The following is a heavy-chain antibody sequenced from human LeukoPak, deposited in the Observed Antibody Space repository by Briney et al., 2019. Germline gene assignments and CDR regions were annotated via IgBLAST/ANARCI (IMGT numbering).Heavy chain of an antibody. CDR1: GFTFSSYA. V-gene: IGHV3-23*01. J-gene: IGHJ6*03. CDR3: ARDGLPSYYYSYMDV. Sequence: GGSLRLSCAASGFTFSSYAMTWVRQAPGKGLEWVSGISTTGGSTYYTDSVKGRFAISRDNSKNTLYLLMNSLRPEDTAVYYCARDGLPSYYYSYMDVWGKGTTVTVSS. CDR2: ISTTGGST.